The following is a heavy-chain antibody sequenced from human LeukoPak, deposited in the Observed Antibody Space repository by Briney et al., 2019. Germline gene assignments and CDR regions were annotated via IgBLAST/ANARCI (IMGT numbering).Heavy chain of an antibody. Sequence: GRSLRLSCAASGFTFSNYWMSWVRQVPGKGLEGVANIKQDGSDKYYVDSVKGRFTISRDNAKNSLYLQMNSLRAEDTAVYYCARAVAENWFDPWGQGTLVTVSS. CDR2: IKQDGSDK. CDR1: GFTFSNYW. CDR3: ARAVAENWFDP. J-gene: IGHJ5*02. V-gene: IGHV3-7*01. D-gene: IGHD6-19*01.